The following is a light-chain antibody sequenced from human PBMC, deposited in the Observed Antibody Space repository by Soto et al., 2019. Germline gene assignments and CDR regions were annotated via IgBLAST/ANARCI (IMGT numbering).Light chain of an antibody. Sequence: QSALTQPASVSGSPGQSITISCTGTSSDVGGYNYVSWYQHHPGKAPKRMIHDVSNRPSGVSNRFSGSKSGNTASLTISGLQVEDEADYYCSSYIPNNSTYVFGTGTKVTVL. CDR2: DVS. CDR1: SSDVGGYNY. J-gene: IGLJ1*01. V-gene: IGLV2-14*03. CDR3: SSYIPNNSTYV.